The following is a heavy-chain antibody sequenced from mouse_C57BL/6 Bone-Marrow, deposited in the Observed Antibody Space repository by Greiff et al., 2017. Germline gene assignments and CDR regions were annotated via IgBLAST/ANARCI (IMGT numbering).Heavy chain of an antibody. CDR3: ARHDYDGYYAMDY. J-gene: IGHJ4*01. V-gene: IGHV1-63*01. Sequence: VQLQQSGAELVRPGTSVKMSCKASGYTFTNYWIGWAKQRPGHGLEWIGDIYPGGGYTNYNEKFKGKATLTADKSSSTAYMQFSSLTSEDSAIYDCARHDYDGYYAMDYWGRGTSVTVTA. CDR1: GYTFTNYW. CDR2: IYPGGGYT. D-gene: IGHD2-4*01.